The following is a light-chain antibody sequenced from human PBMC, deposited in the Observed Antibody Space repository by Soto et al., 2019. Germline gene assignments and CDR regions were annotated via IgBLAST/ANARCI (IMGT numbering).Light chain of an antibody. V-gene: IGLV4-69*01. J-gene: IGLJ3*02. CDR1: SRHSSYA. Sequence: QPVLTQSPAASASLGASVKLTCTLSSRHSSYAIAWHQQQPEKGPRYLMNLNSDGSHSKGDGIPDRFSGSCSGAERFLTISNLQSEDEADYYCQTWDTGIRVFGGGTKLTVL. CDR2: LNSDGSH. CDR3: QTWDTGIRV.